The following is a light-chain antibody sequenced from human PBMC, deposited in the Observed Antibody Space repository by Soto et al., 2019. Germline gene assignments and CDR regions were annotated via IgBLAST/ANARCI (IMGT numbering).Light chain of an antibody. CDR1: SNDVGSYNL. J-gene: IGLJ2*01. V-gene: IGLV2-23*01. CDR2: EGS. CDR3: CSYAGSSTLV. Sequence: QSALTQPASVSGSPGQSITISCTGTSNDVGSYNLVSWYQQHPGKAPKLMIYEGSKRPSGVSNRFSGSKSGNTASLTISGLQAEDEADYYCCSYAGSSTLVFGGGTQLTVL.